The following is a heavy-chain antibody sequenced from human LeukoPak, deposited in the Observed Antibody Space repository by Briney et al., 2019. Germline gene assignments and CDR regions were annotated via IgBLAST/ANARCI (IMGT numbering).Heavy chain of an antibody. J-gene: IGHJ4*02. CDR3: ARDGLQTSFDY. CDR1: GFTFSSYA. V-gene: IGHV3-30-3*01. D-gene: IGHD5-24*01. Sequence: GGSLRLSCAASGFTFSSYAMHWVRQAPGKGLEWVAVISYDGSNKYYADSVKGRFTISRDNSENTLYLQMNSLRAEDTAVYYCARDGLQTSFDYWGQGTLVTVSS. CDR2: ISYDGSNK.